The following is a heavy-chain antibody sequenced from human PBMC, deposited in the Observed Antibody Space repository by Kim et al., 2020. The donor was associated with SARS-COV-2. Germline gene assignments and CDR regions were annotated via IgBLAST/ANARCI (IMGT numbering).Heavy chain of an antibody. V-gene: IGHV1-46*01. CDR3: ARMSGAVSGRGGGFGY. D-gene: IGHD3-10*01. CDR2: INLREGST. J-gene: IGHJ4*02. CDR1: GFTFITYH. Sequence: ASVKVSCKASGFTFITYHMHWVRQAPGQGLEWMGIINLREGSTSYSQRFQDRISMTRDTSTRTLYMELKNLTSDDSALYSCARMSGAVSGRGGGFGYWGQ.